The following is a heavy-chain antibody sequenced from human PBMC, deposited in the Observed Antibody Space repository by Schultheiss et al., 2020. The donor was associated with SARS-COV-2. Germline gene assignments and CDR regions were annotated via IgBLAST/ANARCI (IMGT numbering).Heavy chain of an antibody. CDR1: GGSISSSSYY. CDR2: INHSGST. CDR3: ARVIAAAGDYYYYGMDV. D-gene: IGHD6-13*01. V-gene: IGHV4-39*07. J-gene: IGHJ6*02. Sequence: SETLSLTCTVSGGSISSSSYYWGWIRQPPGKGLEWIGEINHSGSTNYNPSLKSRVTISVDTSKNQFSLKLSSVTAADTAVYYCARVIAAAGDYYYYGMDVWGQGTTVTVSS.